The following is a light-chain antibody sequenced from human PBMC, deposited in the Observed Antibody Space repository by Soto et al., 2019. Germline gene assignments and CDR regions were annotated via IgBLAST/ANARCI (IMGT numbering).Light chain of an antibody. J-gene: IGLJ1*01. Sequence: QSVLTQPPSASGSPGQSVTISCTGTSSEIGGYNYVSWYQQHPGKAPKLMICEVSKRPSGVPDRFSGSKSGNTASLTVSGLQAEDEADYYCSSYAGSNSYVFGTVTKVTVL. CDR2: EVS. CDR1: SSEIGGYNY. CDR3: SSYAGSNSYV. V-gene: IGLV2-8*01.